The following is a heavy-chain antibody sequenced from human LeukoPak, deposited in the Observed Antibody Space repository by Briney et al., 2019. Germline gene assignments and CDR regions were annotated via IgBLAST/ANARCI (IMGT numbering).Heavy chain of an antibody. CDR2: ISGSGRST. J-gene: IGHJ4*02. CDR1: GFTLSKCG. Sequence: PGGSLRLSCAVSGFTLSKCGVNWVWQGPRKGMGLVPAISGSGRSTTCADSVKGRFTISGENSKTPLYLKMNRLRAEDTAVYYCAKSQSGWYSFAYWGQGTLVTVSS. D-gene: IGHD6-19*01. V-gene: IGHV3-23*01. CDR3: AKSQSGWYSFAY.